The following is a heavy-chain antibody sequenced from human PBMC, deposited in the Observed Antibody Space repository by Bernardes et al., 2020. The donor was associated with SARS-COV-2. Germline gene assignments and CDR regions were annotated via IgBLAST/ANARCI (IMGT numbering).Heavy chain of an antibody. CDR3: ARGPVGTPDF. D-gene: IGHD1-26*01. CDR2: INPSRGIT. Sequence: AAEKDSCKTSGYTFTAYYMHWVRQAPGQGLEWMGWINPSRGITNYAQKFQGRVTMTRDTSITTAYMELSGLKSDDTAVYYCARGPVGTPDFWGQGTLGTVSS. CDR1: GYTFTAYY. J-gene: IGHJ4*02. V-gene: IGHV1-2*02.